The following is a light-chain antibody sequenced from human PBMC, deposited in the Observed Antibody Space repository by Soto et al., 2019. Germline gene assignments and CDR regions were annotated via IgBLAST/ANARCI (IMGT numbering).Light chain of an antibody. CDR3: CSYATGSVYV. Sequence: QSALTQPASVSGSPGQSITISCTGTSSDVGGYNYVSWYQQHPGKVPKLMMFDVSNRPSGVSNRFSGSKSGNTASLTISGLQAEDEADYFCCSYATGSVYVFGTGTQLTVL. J-gene: IGLJ1*01. V-gene: IGLV2-14*01. CDR1: SSDVGGYNY. CDR2: DVS.